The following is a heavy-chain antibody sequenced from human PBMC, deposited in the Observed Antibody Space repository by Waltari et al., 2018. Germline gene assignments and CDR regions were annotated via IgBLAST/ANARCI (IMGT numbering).Heavy chain of an antibody. J-gene: IGHJ4*02. V-gene: IGHV1-3*01. Sequence: QVQLVQSGAEVKKPGASVKVSCKASGYTFTSYAMHWVRQAPGQRLEWMGWINAGNGNTKYSQKFQGRVTITRDTSASTAYMELSRLRSDDTAVYYCAREGGYGSGSYWYFDYWGQGTLVTVSS. CDR1: GYTFTSYA. CDR2: INAGNGNT. CDR3: AREGGYGSGSYWYFDY. D-gene: IGHD3-10*01.